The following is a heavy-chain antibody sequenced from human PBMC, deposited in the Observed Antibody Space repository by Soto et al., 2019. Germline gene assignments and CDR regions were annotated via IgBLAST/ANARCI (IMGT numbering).Heavy chain of an antibody. CDR3: ATGIAYCGGDCYSY. CDR2: FDPEDGET. CDR1: GYTLTELS. D-gene: IGHD2-21*02. J-gene: IGHJ4*02. Sequence: ASVKVSCKVSGYTLTELSMHWVRQAPGKGLEWMGGFDPEDGETIYAQKFQGRVTMTEDTSTDTAYMEQSSLRSEDTAVYYCATGIAYCGGDCYSYWGQGTLVTVSS. V-gene: IGHV1-24*01.